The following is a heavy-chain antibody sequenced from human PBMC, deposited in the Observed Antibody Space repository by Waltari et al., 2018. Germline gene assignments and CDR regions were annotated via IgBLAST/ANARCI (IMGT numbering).Heavy chain of an antibody. CDR2: SNVGNGNT. Sequence: QVQLVQSGAEVKKPGASVQVACKASGYTFTSSAMHWVRQAPGQRLEWMGWSNVGNGNTKDSQEFQGRVTITRDTSASTAYMELSSLRSEDMAVYYCARSSGSYSMDVWGQGTTVTVSS. CDR1: GYTFTSSA. V-gene: IGHV1-3*02. CDR3: ARSSGSYSMDV. J-gene: IGHJ6*03. D-gene: IGHD1-26*01.